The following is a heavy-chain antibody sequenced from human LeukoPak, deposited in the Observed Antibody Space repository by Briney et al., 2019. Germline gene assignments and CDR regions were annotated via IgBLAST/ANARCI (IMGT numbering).Heavy chain of an antibody. CDR3: ARVPLGYCRSTSCHSFDY. D-gene: IGHD2-2*03. J-gene: IGHJ4*02. CDR1: GGSVSSGDYY. V-gene: IGHV4-30-4*08. CDR2: IYYSGST. Sequence: SETLSLTCTVSGGSVSSGDYYWSWIRQPPGKGLEWIGYIYYSGSTYYNPSLKSRVTISVDTSKNQFSLKLSSVTAADTAVYYCARVPLGYCRSTSCHSFDYWGQGTLVTVSS.